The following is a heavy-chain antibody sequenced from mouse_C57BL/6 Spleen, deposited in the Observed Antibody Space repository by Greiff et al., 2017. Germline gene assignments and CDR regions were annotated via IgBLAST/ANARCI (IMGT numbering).Heavy chain of an antibody. V-gene: IGHV5-16*01. CDR3: ARVEIYGGFAY. J-gene: IGHJ3*01. Sequence: EVMLVESEGGLVQPGRSMKLSCTASGFTFSDYYMAWVRQVPEKGLEWVANINYDGSSTYYLDSLKSRFIISRDNAKNILYLQMSSLKSEDTATYYCARVEIYGGFAYWGQGTLVTVSA. CDR1: GFTFSDYY. CDR2: INYDGSST. D-gene: IGHD1-1*01.